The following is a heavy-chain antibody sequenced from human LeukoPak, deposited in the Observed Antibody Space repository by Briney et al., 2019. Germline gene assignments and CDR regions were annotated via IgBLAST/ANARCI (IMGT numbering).Heavy chain of an antibody. Sequence: ASVKVSCKASGYTFTSHAMNWVRQAPGQGLEWLGWINPNSGVTNYAQKFQGRVTMARDTSISTAYMELSRLRSDDTAVYYCARTWGVEMATISTIDYWGQGTLVTVSS. J-gene: IGHJ4*02. CDR1: GYTFTSHA. CDR2: INPNSGVT. V-gene: IGHV1-2*02. D-gene: IGHD5-24*01. CDR3: ARTWGVEMATISTIDY.